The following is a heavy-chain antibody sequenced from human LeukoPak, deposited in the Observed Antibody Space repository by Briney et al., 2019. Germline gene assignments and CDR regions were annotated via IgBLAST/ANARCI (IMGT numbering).Heavy chain of an antibody. CDR1: GGSICSYY. J-gene: IGHJ4*02. Sequence: SETLSLTCTVSGGSICSYYWSWIRQPPGKGLEWIGYIYYSGSTNYNPSLKSRVTISVDTSKNQFPLKLSSVTAADTAVYYCARDRGGTTRDFDYWGQGTLVTVSS. D-gene: IGHD1-1*01. CDR2: IYYSGST. V-gene: IGHV4-59*01. CDR3: ARDRGGTTRDFDY.